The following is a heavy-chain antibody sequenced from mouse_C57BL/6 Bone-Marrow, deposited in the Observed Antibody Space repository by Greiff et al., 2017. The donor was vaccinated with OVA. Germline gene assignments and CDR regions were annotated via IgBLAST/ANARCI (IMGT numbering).Heavy chain of an antibody. CDR3: ARNGPPGPYWYFDV. CDR2: IWSGGST. Sequence: VQLQQSGPGLVQPSQCLSITCTVSGFSFTSYGVHWVRQSPGKGLEWLGVIWSGGSTDYNAAFISRLSISKDNSKSQVFLKMNSLQADDTAIYYCARNGPPGPYWYFDVWGTGTTVTVSS. J-gene: IGHJ1*03. V-gene: IGHV2-2*01. CDR1: GFSFTSYG.